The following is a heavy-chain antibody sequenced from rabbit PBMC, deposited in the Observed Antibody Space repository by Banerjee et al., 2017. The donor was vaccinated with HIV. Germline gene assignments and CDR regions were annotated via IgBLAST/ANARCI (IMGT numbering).Heavy chain of an antibody. CDR3: ARDYAGDAGYGYGPTYFNL. CDR1: GFSFSSGYY. D-gene: IGHD6-1*01. V-gene: IGHV1S40*01. J-gene: IGHJ4*01. CDR2: IYAGNSVGT. Sequence: QSLEESGGDLVKPGASLTLTCTASGFSFSSGYYMCWVRQAPGKGLEWIACIYAGNSVGTYYASWAKGRFTISSHNAQNTLYLQLNSLTAADTATYFCARDYAGDAGYGYGPTYFNLWGQGTLVTVS.